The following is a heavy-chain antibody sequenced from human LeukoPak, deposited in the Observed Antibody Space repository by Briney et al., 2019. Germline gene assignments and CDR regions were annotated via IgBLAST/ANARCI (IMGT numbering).Heavy chain of an antibody. Sequence: PGKSLRLSCAASGFTFSSYDMHWVRQAPGKGLEWVAVTSYDGSNKYYADSVQGRFTIARDNANKTLYLQMNSLRAEDTAVYYCAKFYCGSGSYYNEYYFDYWGQGTLVTVSS. CDR1: GFTFSSYD. V-gene: IGHV3-30*18. J-gene: IGHJ4*02. D-gene: IGHD3-10*01. CDR2: TSYDGSNK. CDR3: AKFYCGSGSYYNEYYFDY.